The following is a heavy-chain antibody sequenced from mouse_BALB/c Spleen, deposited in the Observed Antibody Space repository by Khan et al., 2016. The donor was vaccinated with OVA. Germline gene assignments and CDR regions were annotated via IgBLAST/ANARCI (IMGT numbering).Heavy chain of an antibody. D-gene: IGHD1-1*01. CDR1: GYSFTGYF. V-gene: IGHV1-20*02. J-gene: IGHJ2*01. Sequence: VQLKQSGPELVRPGASVKISCKASGYSFTGYFMNWVMQSHGKSIEWIGRINPHIGETFYNQRFKDKATLTADESSSTAHMELRSLASEDSAVYYCTRIYRSDFDYWGQGTTLTVSS. CDR2: INPHIGET. CDR3: TRIYRSDFDY.